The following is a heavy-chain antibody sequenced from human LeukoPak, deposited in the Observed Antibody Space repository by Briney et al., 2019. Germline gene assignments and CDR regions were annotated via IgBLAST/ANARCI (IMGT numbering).Heavy chain of an antibody. J-gene: IGHJ4*02. CDR3: TIDSPPRGFGYYFDY. CDR2: IKSKADGGTT. CDR1: GFTFSNAW. V-gene: IGHV3-15*01. Sequence: GGSLRLSCTASGFTFSNAWINWVRQAPGKGLEWVGRIKSKADGGTTDYAAPVKGRFTISRDDSKNTLYLQMNSLNTEDTAVYYCTIDSPPRGFGYYFDYWGQGTLDTVSS. D-gene: IGHD3-10*01.